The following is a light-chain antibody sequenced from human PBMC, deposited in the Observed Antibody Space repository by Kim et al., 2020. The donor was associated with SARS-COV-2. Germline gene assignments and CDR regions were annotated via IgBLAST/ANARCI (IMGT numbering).Light chain of an antibody. CDR2: YKSDSNS. CDR3: AIWHINIWV. V-gene: IGLV5-39*01. J-gene: IGLJ3*02. CDR1: SGLNVDIFN. Sequence: QPVLAQPTSLSASPGASARFTCTLRSGLNVDIFNIYWYQQKPGSPPRFLLRYKSDSNSQQGSGVPSRFSGFKDSSTNAGLLVISGLQSQDEADYYCAIWHINIWVFGGGTKVTVL.